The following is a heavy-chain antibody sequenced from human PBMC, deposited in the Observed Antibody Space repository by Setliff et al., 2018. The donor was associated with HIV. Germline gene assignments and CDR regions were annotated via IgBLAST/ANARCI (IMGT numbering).Heavy chain of an antibody. CDR1: GFTFSDHY. CDR2: SRNKANSYTT. V-gene: IGHV3-72*01. D-gene: IGHD6-19*01. J-gene: IGHJ4*02. CDR3: ANMQWASNAWYSFDY. Sequence: GGSLRLSCAASGFTFSDHYMDWVRQAPGKGLEWVGRSRNKANSYTTAYAASVKGRFTISRDDSKNSLYLQMNSLRAEDTAVYYCANMQWASNAWYSFDYWGQGALVTVSS.